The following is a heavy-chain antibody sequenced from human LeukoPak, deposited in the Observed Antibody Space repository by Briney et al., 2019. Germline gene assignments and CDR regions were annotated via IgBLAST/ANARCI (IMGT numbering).Heavy chain of an antibody. CDR2: TKDKGHSYTT. D-gene: IGHD3-10*01. V-gene: IGHV3-72*01. CDR1: GFTFSDLF. J-gene: IGHJ4*02. CDR3: ASIRGVFGY. Sequence: GGSLRLSCAVSGFTFSDLFMDWVRQARGKGLEWVGRTKDKGHSYTTEYAASVKGRFTISRDDSKNLVYLQMNSLKTEDTAVYYCASIRGVFGYWGQGTLVTVSS.